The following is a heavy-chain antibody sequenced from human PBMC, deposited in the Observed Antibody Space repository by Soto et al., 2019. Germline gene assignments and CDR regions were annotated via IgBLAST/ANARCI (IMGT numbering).Heavy chain of an antibody. D-gene: IGHD2-15*01. CDR1: GFSVNGKKY. CDR3: SDWRAGGPVNLDH. J-gene: IGHJ4*02. V-gene: IGHV3-53*01. CDR2: IDVLNGA. Sequence: GGSLRLSCAASGFSVNGKKYIAWVRQAPGKGLECISTIDVLNGAWYSDSVRGRLAISRDVSRNTVYLQMGSLRVEDTAIYFCSDWRAGGPVNLDHWGPGTVVTV.